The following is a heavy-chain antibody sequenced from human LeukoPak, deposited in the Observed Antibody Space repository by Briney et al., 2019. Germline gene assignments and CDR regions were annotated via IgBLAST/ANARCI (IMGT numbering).Heavy chain of an antibody. V-gene: IGHV4-39*01. CDR3: ASHRRRDGYNFDAFDI. CDR1: GGSISSSSYY. CDR2: IYYSGST. Sequence: SETLSPTCTVSGGSISSSSYYWGWIRQPPGKGLEWIGSIYYSGSTYYNPSLKSRVTISVDTSKNQFSLKLSSVTAADTAVYYCASHRRRDGYNFDAFDIWGQGTMVTVSS. J-gene: IGHJ3*02. D-gene: IGHD5-24*01.